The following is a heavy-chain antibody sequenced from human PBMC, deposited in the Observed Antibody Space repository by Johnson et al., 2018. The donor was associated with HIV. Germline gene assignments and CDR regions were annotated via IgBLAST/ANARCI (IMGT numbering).Heavy chain of an antibody. J-gene: IGHJ3*02. CDR3: ARMVGGEAFDI. CDR2: INWNGGST. Sequence: EVQLVESGGGLVQPGGSLRLSCAASGFTFSSYWMSWVRQAPGKGLEWVSGINWNGGSTGYADSVKGRFTISRDNSKNTLYLQMNSLRAEDTAVYYCARMVGGEAFDIWGQGTMVTVSS. D-gene: IGHD1-26*01. V-gene: IGHV3-20*04. CDR1: GFTFSSYW.